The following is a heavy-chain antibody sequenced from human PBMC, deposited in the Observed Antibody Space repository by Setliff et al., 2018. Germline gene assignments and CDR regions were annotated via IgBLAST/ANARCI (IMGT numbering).Heavy chain of an antibody. V-gene: IGHV4-39*07. D-gene: IGHD3-16*01. Sequence: NPSETLSLTCTVSGGSISRSSYYWGWIRQPPGKGQEWIGSIYHTGTTYYNPSLKSRVTISVDTSKNQFSLRLSSVTAADTAVYFCARDYGPNDYWGQGSLVTVSS. CDR1: GGSISRSSYY. CDR2: IYHTGTT. CDR3: ARDYGPNDY. J-gene: IGHJ4*02.